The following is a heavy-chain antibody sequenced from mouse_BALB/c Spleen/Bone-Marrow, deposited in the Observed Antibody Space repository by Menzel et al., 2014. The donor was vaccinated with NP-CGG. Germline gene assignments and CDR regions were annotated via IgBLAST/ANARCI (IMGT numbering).Heavy chain of an antibody. CDR1: GYTFSNYW. Sequence: VHVKQSGTVLARPGAAVKMSCKASGYTFSNYWMHWVKQRPGQGLEWIGTIYPGNSDTTYNQKFRGKATLTAVTSTSTAYMERSSLTNEDSAVYYCTTLARNKFDYWSQGTTLTVSS. D-gene: IGHD3-1*01. J-gene: IGHJ2*01. CDR3: TTLARNKFDY. V-gene: IGHV1-5*01. CDR2: IYPGNSDT.